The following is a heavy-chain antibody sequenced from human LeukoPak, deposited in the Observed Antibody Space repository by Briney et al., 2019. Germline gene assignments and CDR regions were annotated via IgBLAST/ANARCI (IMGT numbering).Heavy chain of an antibody. CDR2: IYYSGST. D-gene: IGHD1-26*01. CDR1: GGSISSFY. Sequence: PSETLSLTCTVFGGSISSFYWNWIRQSPGKGLEWIGCIYYSGSTNYNPSLKSRVSISIDTSKNQFSLKLSSVTAADTAVYYCARANSGTYSSPWDYWGQGTLVNVSS. J-gene: IGHJ4*02. CDR3: ARANSGTYSSPWDY. V-gene: IGHV4-59*12.